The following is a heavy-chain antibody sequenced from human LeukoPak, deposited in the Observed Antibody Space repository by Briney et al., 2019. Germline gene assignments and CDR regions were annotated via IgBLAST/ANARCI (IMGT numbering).Heavy chain of an antibody. J-gene: IGHJ4*02. CDR1: GFSFSKYW. V-gene: IGHV3-7*01. CDR2: IKQDGSEK. CDR3: ASIGRDY. Sequence: GGSLRLSCAASGFSFSKYWVTWVRQAPEKGLEWVAKIKQDGSEKYYVDSVKGRFTISRDNAKNTLYLQMNSLRAEDTAVYYCASIGRDYWGQGTLVTVSS. D-gene: IGHD1-26*01.